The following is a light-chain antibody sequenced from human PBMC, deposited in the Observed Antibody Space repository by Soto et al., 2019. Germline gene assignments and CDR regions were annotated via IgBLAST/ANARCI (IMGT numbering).Light chain of an antibody. CDR1: SSDVGGYEY. V-gene: IGLV2-14*01. Sequence: QSALGQPASVSGSPGQSITISCTGTSSDVGGYEYVSWYQHQPGKAPKLIIYDVTNRPSGVSNRFSGSKSGNTASLTISGIQTEDEADYYCGSITSSSTSVFXTGTKVTV. CDR2: DVT. J-gene: IGLJ1*01. CDR3: GSITSSSTSV.